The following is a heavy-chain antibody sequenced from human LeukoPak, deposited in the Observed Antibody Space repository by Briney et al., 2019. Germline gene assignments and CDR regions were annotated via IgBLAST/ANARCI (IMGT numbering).Heavy chain of an antibody. D-gene: IGHD3-22*01. CDR2: IIPIFGTA. Sequence: SVKVSCKASGGTFSSYAISWVRQAPGQGLEWMGGIIPIFGTANYAQKFQGRVTITADESTSTAYMELSSLRSEDTAVYYCARDDSSGYYNPAYFQHWGQGTLVTVSS. J-gene: IGHJ1*01. CDR1: GGTFSSYA. V-gene: IGHV1-69*13. CDR3: ARDDSSGYYNPAYFQH.